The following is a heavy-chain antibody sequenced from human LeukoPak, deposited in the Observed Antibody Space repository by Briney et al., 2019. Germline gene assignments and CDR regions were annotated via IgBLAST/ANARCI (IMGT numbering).Heavy chain of an antibody. CDR2: IYYSGST. CDR1: GGSLSSSSYY. J-gene: IGHJ4*02. CDR3: ARLRSTVTILYYFDY. Sequence: SETLSLTCSVSGGSLSSSSYYWGWIRQPPGKGLEWLGTIYYSGSTYYNPPLKSRVTISVDTSKNQFSLKLSSVTAADTAVYYCARLRSTVTILYYFDYWGQGTLVTVSS. D-gene: IGHD4-17*01. V-gene: IGHV4-39*01.